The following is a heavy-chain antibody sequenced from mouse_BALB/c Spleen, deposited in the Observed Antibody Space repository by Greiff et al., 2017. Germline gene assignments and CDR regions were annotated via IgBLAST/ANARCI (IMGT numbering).Heavy chain of an antibody. CDR3: ASGVWLRHGLDY. CDR1: GFNIKDTY. D-gene: IGHD2-2*01. Sequence: EVKLMESGAELVKPGASVKLSCTASGFNIKDTYMHWVKQRPEQGLEWIGRIDPANGNTKYDPKFQGKATITADTSSNTAYLQLSSLTAEDTDVYYCASGVWLRHGLDYWGQGTTLTVSS. J-gene: IGHJ2*01. V-gene: IGHV14-3*02. CDR2: IDPANGNT.